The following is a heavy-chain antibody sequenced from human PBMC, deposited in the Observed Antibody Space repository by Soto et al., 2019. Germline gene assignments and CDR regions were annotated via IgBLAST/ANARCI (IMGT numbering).Heavy chain of an antibody. Sequence: SETLSLTCTVSGGSISSSSYYWGWILHPPGKGLEWIGSIYYSGSTYYNPSLKSRVTISVDTSKNQFSLKLSSVTAADTAVYYCAVYDFWSGYFALQYGMDVWGQGTTVTVSS. CDR2: IYYSGST. D-gene: IGHD3-3*01. CDR3: AVYDFWSGYFALQYGMDV. CDR1: GGSISSSSYY. V-gene: IGHV4-39*01. J-gene: IGHJ6*02.